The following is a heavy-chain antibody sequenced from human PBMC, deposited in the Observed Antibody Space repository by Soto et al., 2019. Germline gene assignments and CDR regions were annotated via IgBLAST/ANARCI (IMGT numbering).Heavy chain of an antibody. D-gene: IGHD6-13*01. J-gene: IGHJ4*02. V-gene: IGHV1-18*01. CDR2: ISGYNGNT. CDR3: ARDHSSSWHDFDY. Sequence: QLQLGQSAAEVKKPGASVRVSCEASGYTFTSYGITWVRQAPGRGLEWMGWISGYNGNTNYAQKFQGRVTMTTDTSTSTAYMELRSLRSDDTAVYYCARDHSSSWHDFDYWGQGTLVTVSS. CDR1: GYTFTSYG.